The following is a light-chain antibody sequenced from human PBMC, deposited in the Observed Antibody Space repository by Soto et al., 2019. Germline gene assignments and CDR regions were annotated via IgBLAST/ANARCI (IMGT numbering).Light chain of an antibody. Sequence: EIVLTQSPGALSLSPGERATLSCRASQTVSKYSLAWYQQKPGQAPRLLIYDTSTRATGIPARFSGSGSGTDFTLTISRLEAEDFAVYYCQQYGSSPEWTFGQGIKVDIK. CDR1: QTVSKYS. J-gene: IGKJ1*01. CDR3: QQYGSSPEWT. CDR2: DTS. V-gene: IGKV3-20*01.